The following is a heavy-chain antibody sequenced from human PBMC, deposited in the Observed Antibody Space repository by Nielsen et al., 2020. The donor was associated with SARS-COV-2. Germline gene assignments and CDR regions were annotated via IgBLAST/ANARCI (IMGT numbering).Heavy chain of an antibody. CDR1: GYSFTSYD. Sequence: ASVKVSCKASGYSFTSYDINWVRQAPGHGLEWMGWMNPNSGNTGYAQKFQGRVTMTRDTSTSTVYMELSSLRSEDTAVYYCARGGLPSSTSGDAFDIWGQGTMVTVSS. D-gene: IGHD2-2*01. CDR3: ARGGLPSSTSGDAFDI. CDR2: MNPNSGNT. V-gene: IGHV1-8*01. J-gene: IGHJ3*02.